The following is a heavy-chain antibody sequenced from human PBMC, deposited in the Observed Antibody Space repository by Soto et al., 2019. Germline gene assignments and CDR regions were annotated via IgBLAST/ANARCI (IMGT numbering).Heavy chain of an antibody. Sequence: QVQLVQSGAEVKEPGDSVRVSCEASGYTFSAYYIHWVRQAPGQGLEWMGWINPKFGDTTYAQDFHGRVSMTRDMFISTVYMELSRLTSDDTAIYYCARNMDYYYGPGSGNGHGVWGQGTTVTVFS. J-gene: IGHJ6*02. D-gene: IGHD3-10*01. CDR1: GYTFSAYY. V-gene: IGHV1-2*02. CDR2: INPKFGDT. CDR3: ARNMDYYYGPGSGNGHGV.